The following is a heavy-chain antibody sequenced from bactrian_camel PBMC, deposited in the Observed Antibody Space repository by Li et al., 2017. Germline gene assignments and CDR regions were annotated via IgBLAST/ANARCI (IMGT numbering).Heavy chain of an antibody. V-gene: IGHV3S40*01. D-gene: IGHD5*01. CDR3: ATARVVTWDYGYTD. Sequence: GGLVQPGGSLRLSCAASGFTFNNYHMSWVRQAPGKGLEWVSGMSGGGREYYVDSVKGRSTISRDKAKNTLYLTINNLKTEDTAVYYCATARVVTWDYGYTDWGQGTQVTVS. J-gene: IGHJ4*01. CDR2: MSGGGRE. CDR1: GFTFNNYH.